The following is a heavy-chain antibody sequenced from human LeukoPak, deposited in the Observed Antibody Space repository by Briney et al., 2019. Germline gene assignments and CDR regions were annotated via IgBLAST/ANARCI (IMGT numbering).Heavy chain of an antibody. D-gene: IGHD4-17*01. J-gene: IGHJ6*03. CDR2: ISSSSSYI. V-gene: IGHV3-21*01. CDR3: ARAGTVYYYMDV. Sequence: GGSLRLSCAASGFTFSSYSMNWVRQAPGKGLEWVSSISSSSSYIYYADSVKGRFTISRDNAKNSLYLQMNSPRAEDTAVYYCARAGTVYYYMDVWGKGTTVTVSS. CDR1: GFTFSSYS.